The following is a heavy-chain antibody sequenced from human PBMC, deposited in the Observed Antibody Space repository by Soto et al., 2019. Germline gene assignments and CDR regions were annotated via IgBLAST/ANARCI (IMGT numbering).Heavy chain of an antibody. CDR1: GFIFSNYA. J-gene: IGHJ3*02. Sequence: EVQMLESGGGLVQPGGSLRLSCAASGFIFSNYAMSWVRQAPGKGLEWVAGMGGANGDTYYAVSVRGRFAISRDNSKSTLFLQMNSLRAEDTAVYYCAKDRVNHNSVWDPFDIWGQGTMVTVSS. CDR2: MGGANGDT. CDR3: AKDRVNHNSVWDPFDI. V-gene: IGHV3-23*01. D-gene: IGHD2-21*01.